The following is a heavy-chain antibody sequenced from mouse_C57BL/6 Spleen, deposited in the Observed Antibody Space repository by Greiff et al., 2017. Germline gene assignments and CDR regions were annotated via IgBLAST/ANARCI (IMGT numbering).Heavy chain of an antibody. CDR2: FHPYNDDT. Sequence: VQLQESGAELVKPGASVKMSCKVSGYTFTTYPIEWMKQNHGKSLEWIGNFHPYNDDTKYNEKLKGKATLTVEKSSSTVYLELSRLTSDDSAVYYCARRSLYGYPYYFDYWGQGTTLTVSS. J-gene: IGHJ2*01. CDR1: GYTFTTYP. V-gene: IGHV1-47*01. D-gene: IGHD2-2*01. CDR3: ARRSLYGYPYYFDY.